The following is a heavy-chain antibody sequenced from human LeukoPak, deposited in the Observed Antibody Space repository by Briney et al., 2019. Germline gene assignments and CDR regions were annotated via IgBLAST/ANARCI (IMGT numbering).Heavy chain of an antibody. CDR1: GFTFSSYG. D-gene: IGHD3-10*01. CDR3: AKDHYYGSGSYLDWFDP. Sequence: GGSLRLSCTASGFTFSSYGMHWVRQAPDKGLGWVAVISYDGSNKYYADSVKGRFTISRDNSKNTLYLQMNSLRAEDTAVYYCAKDHYYGSGSYLDWFDPWGQGTLVTVSS. V-gene: IGHV3-30*18. J-gene: IGHJ5*02. CDR2: ISYDGSNK.